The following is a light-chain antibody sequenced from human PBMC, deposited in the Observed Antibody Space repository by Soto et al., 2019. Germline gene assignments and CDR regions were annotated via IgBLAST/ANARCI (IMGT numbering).Light chain of an antibody. CDR1: QGISRS. CDR3: QQADTFPIT. CDR2: AAS. J-gene: IGKJ5*01. V-gene: IGKV1D-12*01. Sequence: DIQMTQSPSSVSASVGDRVTISCQASQGISRSLAWYQQKPGKAHKFLIYAASSLQSGVPSRFSGSGFGTDFTLTISSLQPEDSAIYYCQQADTFPITFGQGTRLEIK.